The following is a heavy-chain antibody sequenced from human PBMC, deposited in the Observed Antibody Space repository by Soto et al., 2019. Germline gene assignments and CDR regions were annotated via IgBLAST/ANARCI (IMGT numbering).Heavy chain of an antibody. CDR3: ARIGLVDAFDI. D-gene: IGHD5-12*01. Sequence: QVTLKESGPVLVNPTETLTLTCTVSGFSLSNARMGVSWIRQPPGKALEWLAHIFSNDEKSYSTSLKSRLTISKDTSKSQVVLTMTNMDPVDTATYYCARIGLVDAFDIWGQGTMVTVSS. V-gene: IGHV2-26*01. CDR2: IFSNDEK. CDR1: GFSLSNARMG. J-gene: IGHJ3*02.